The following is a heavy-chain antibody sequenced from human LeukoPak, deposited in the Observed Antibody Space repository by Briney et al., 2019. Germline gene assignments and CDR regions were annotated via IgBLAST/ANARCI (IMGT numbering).Heavy chain of an antibody. CDR2: INSDGSST. V-gene: IGHV3-74*01. Sequence: GGSLRLSCAASGFTFSSYWMHWVRQAPGKGLVWVSRINSDGSSTSYADSVKGRFTISRDNAKNTVFLQLNSLRAEDTAVYYSAKDLIAGAAHYYGMDVWGQGTTVTVSS. CDR1: GFTFSSYW. J-gene: IGHJ6*02. CDR3: AKDLIAGAAHYYGMDV. D-gene: IGHD6-13*01.